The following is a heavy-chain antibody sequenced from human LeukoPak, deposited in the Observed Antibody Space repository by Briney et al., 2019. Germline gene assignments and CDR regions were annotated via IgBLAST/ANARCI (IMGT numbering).Heavy chain of an antibody. CDR2: INPNSGGT. CDR1: GYTFTSYD. Sequence: ASVKVSCKASGYTFTSYDINWVRQAPGQGLEWMGWINPNSGGTNYAQKFQGWVTMTRDTSISTAYMELSRLRSDDTAVYYCARVGGSYGDFTFDYWGQGTLVTVSS. D-gene: IGHD4-17*01. V-gene: IGHV1-2*04. CDR3: ARVGGSYGDFTFDY. J-gene: IGHJ4*02.